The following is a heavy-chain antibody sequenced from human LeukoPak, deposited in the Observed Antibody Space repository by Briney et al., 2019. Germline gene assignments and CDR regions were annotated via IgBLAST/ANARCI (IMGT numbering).Heavy chain of an antibody. Sequence: GGSLRLSCVASGFTFSSYAMSWVRQVPGKGLEWVSAISNSGGSTFYADSVKGRFTISRDNSKNTLYLQMNSLRAEDTAVYYCAKGYPYFDFWGQGALVTVSS. D-gene: IGHD2-2*01. CDR3: AKGYPYFDF. V-gene: IGHV3-23*01. CDR2: ISNSGGST. J-gene: IGHJ4*02. CDR1: GFTFSSYA.